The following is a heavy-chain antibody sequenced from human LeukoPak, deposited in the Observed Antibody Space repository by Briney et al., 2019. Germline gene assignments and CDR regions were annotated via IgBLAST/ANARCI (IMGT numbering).Heavy chain of an antibody. D-gene: IGHD3-10*01. Sequence: PGASLTLSCEPSGFVFDDYAMHWIRQAPGRGLEWVSVISWSGGTSYADSVKGRFTVSRDNTKNSLFLQMNSLRPNDTALYYCVKDTSPTYYGYFDSWGQGTLVTVSS. CDR2: ISWSGGT. CDR3: VKDTSPTYYGYFDS. V-gene: IGHV3-43D*03. CDR1: GFVFDDYA. J-gene: IGHJ4*02.